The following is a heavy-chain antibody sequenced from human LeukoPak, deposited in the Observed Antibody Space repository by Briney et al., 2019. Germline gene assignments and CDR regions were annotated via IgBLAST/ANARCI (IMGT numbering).Heavy chain of an antibody. D-gene: IGHD4-17*01. CDR2: IYAGASGTT. J-gene: IGHJ6*02. CDR1: GFTVSGNY. V-gene: IGHV3-53*01. CDR3: ARDTVTTFRFRDYYYYGMDV. Sequence: PGGSLRLSCAVSGFTVSGNYMGWVRQAPGKGLQWVSVIYAGASGTTYYADSVKGRFTISRDNSKNTLYLQMNSLRAEDTAVYYCARDTVTTFRFRDYYYYGMDVWGQGTTVTVSS.